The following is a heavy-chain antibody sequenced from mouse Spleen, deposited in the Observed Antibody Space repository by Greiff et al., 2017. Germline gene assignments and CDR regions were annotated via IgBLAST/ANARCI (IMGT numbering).Heavy chain of an antibody. D-gene: IGHD1-1*01. CDR1: GYTFTDYY. Sequence: VQLQQSGPVLVKPGASVKMSCKASGYTFTDYYMNWVKQSHGKSLEWIGVINPYNGGTSYNQKFKGKATLTVDKSSSTAYMELNSLTSEDSAVYYCARSGTVVATRAWFAYWGQGTLVTVSA. V-gene: IGHV1-19*01. CDR3: ARSGTVVATRAWFAY. J-gene: IGHJ3*01. CDR2: INPYNGGT.